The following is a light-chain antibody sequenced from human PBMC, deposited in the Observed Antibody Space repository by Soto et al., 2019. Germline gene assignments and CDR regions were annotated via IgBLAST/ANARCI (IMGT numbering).Light chain of an antibody. CDR3: QQYGGSPQT. Sequence: EIVFTQSPGTLSLSPGERATLSCRASQSVSNYLAWYQQKPGQAPRLLIYGASRRATVIPDRFSGSGSGTDFTLTISILEPEDFAVYYCQQYGGSPQTFGQGTNVEIK. V-gene: IGKV3-20*01. CDR2: GAS. CDR1: QSVSNY. J-gene: IGKJ1*01.